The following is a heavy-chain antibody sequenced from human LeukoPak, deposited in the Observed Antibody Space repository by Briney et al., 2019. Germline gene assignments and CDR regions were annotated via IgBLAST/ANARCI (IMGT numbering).Heavy chain of an antibody. CDR1: GFTFSSYG. J-gene: IGHJ5*02. D-gene: IGHD2-2*01. CDR2: ISYDGSNK. V-gene: IGHV3-30*18. Sequence: GGSLRLSCAASGFTFSSYGMHWVRQAPGKGLEWVAVISYDGSNKYYADSVKGRFTISRDNSKNTLYLQMNSLRAEDTAVYYCAKDRGVYQLPAIGWFDPWGQGTLVSVSS. CDR3: AKDRGVYQLPAIGWFDP.